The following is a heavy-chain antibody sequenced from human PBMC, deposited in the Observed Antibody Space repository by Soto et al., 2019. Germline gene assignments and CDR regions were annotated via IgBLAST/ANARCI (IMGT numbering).Heavy chain of an antibody. D-gene: IGHD1-1*01. CDR3: ARDGTYNWV. V-gene: IGHV3-66*01. J-gene: IGHJ4*02. Sequence: ELQLVASGGGLVQPGGSLRLSCAASGFTVSNNYVRWVRQAPGKGLEWVSLIFSNGDTRYADSVKGRFTIFRYSSSNTLYLQMSSQRVEDTAVYYCARDGTYNWVGGQGIHVTATS. CDR2: IFSNGDT. CDR1: GFTVSNNY.